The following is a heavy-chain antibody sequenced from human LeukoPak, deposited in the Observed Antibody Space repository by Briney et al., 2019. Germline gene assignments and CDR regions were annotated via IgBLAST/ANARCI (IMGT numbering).Heavy chain of an antibody. Sequence: SETLSLTCNVSGASISSRYWNWIRQPAGKGLEWIGRIYNTGSANYNPSLKSRVTMSLDTSRNQISLKLTSVTAAATAVYSCARDVFFRAHNWFDPWGQGTLVTVSS. D-gene: IGHD2/OR15-2a*01. CDR3: ARDVFFRAHNWFDP. CDR1: GASISSRY. V-gene: IGHV4-4*07. J-gene: IGHJ5*02. CDR2: IYNTGSA.